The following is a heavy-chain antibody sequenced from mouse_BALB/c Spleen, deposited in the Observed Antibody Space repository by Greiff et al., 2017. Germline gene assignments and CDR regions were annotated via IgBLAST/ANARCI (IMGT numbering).Heavy chain of an antibody. CDR3: ARGNYYGNLDY. J-gene: IGHJ2*01. Sequence: EVMLVESGGGLVQPGGSLKLSCAASGFTFSSYGMSWVRQTPDKRLELVATINSNGGSTYYPDSVKGRFTISRDNAKNTLYLQMSSLKSEDTAMYYCARGNYYGNLDYWGQGTTLTVSS. D-gene: IGHD2-1*01. V-gene: IGHV5-6-3*01. CDR2: INSNGGST. CDR1: GFTFSSYG.